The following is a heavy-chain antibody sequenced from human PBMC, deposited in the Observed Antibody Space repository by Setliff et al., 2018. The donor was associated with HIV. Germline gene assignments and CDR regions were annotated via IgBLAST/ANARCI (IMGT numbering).Heavy chain of an antibody. Sequence: QAGGSLRLSCAASGFTFSSYEMNWVRQAPGKGLEWVSYISSSGSTIYYADSVKGRFTISRENAKNSLYLQMNNVRAGDTAVYYCTRELSGHTSSHYYFGLDVWGQGTTVTVSS. V-gene: IGHV3-48*03. CDR1: GFTFSSYE. CDR3: TRELSGHTSSHYYFGLDV. J-gene: IGHJ6*02. D-gene: IGHD6-6*01. CDR2: ISSSGSTI.